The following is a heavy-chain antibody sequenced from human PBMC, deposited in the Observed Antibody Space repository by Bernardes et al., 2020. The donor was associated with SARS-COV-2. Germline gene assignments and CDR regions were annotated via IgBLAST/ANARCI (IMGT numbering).Heavy chain of an antibody. Sequence: SETLSLTCTVSGDSISGGNWWSWVRQPPGKGLEWIGEVSPSGSTNCSPLFKTRVTMSVDTSRNHFSLNLASVVAADTAIYYCARDFAPATLGNWGRGTLVTVSS. CDR3: ARDFAPATLGN. D-gene: IGHD6-13*01. V-gene: IGHV4-4*02. CDR2: VSPSGST. CDR1: GDSISGGNW. J-gene: IGHJ4*02.